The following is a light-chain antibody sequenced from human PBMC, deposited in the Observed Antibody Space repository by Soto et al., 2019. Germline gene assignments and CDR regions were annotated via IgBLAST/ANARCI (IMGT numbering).Light chain of an antibody. CDR2: EVS. CDR1: SGDVGKYNY. Sequence: QSALAQPASVSGSPGQSITISCTGTSGDVGKYNYVSWYQHHPGKAPKLIIYEVSNRPSGVSNRFTGSKSGNTASLTISGLQAEDEADYYCNSYTGSSPLYVFGTGTKVTVL. J-gene: IGLJ1*01. V-gene: IGLV2-14*01. CDR3: NSYTGSSPLYV.